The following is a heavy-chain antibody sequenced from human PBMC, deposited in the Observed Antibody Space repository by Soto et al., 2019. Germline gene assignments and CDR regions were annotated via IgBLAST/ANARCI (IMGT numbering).Heavy chain of an antibody. CDR2: IYHTGST. Sequence: QVQLQESGPGLVKPAGTLSLTCAVSGGSISSSNWWSWVRQPPGKGLELIGEIYHTGSTNYNPSLKSRVTISVDKSKNQFSLKLSSVTAAGTAVYCRASPRGSGWQYFDYWGQGTLVTVCS. CDR1: GGSISSSNW. V-gene: IGHV4-4*01. D-gene: IGHD6-19*01. CDR3: ASPRGSGWQYFDY. J-gene: IGHJ4*02.